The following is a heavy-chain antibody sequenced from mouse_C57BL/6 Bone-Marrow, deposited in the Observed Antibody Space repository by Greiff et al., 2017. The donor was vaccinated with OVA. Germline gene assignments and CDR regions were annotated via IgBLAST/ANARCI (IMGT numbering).Heavy chain of an antibody. V-gene: IGHV1-66*01. J-gene: IGHJ4*01. Sequence: VKLQESGPELVKPGASVKISCKASGYSFTSYYIHWVKQRPGQGLEWIGWLYPGSGNTKYNEKFTGKATLTADTSSSTAYMQLSSLTSEDAAVYYCAREDYDGYAMDYWGQGTSVTVSS. D-gene: IGHD2-4*01. CDR1: GYSFTSYY. CDR2: LYPGSGNT. CDR3: AREDYDGYAMDY.